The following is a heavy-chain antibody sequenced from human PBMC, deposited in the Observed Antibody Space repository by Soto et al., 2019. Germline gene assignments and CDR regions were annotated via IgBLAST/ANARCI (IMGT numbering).Heavy chain of an antibody. V-gene: IGHV3-23*01. J-gene: IGHJ6*02. D-gene: IGHD2-2*01. CDR2: ISGSGGST. CDR3: ANRVVIVPAALGRNYYYGMDV. Sequence: GGSLRLSCVASGFTFNSYAMSWVRQAPGKGLEWVSAISGSGGSTSYADSVKGRFTISRDNSKNTVHMQMNSLRAEDTAVYYCANRVVIVPAALGRNYYYGMDVWGQGTTVTVSS. CDR1: GFTFNSYA.